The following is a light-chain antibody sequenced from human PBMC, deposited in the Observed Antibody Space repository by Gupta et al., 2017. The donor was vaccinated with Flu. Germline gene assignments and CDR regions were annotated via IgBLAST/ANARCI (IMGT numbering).Light chain of an antibody. V-gene: IGKV3-11*01. CDR1: QSLGGY. Sequence: GARPTRSSRASQSLGGYLAGYQQKPGQGPRLLIYEAPNRAAGIPARFRGSGSGTDFTLTISSLESEDFAVYYCQQRFSWSLTFGGETKVEIK. J-gene: IGKJ4*01. CDR3: QQRFSWSLT. CDR2: EAP.